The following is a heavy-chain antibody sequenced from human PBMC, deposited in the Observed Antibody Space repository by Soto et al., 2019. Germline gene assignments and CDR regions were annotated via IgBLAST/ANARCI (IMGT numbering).Heavy chain of an antibody. D-gene: IGHD2-2*03. J-gene: IGHJ5*02. CDR3: ASGYGWFDP. CDR1: CGSVSSSSYY. Sequence: SETLSLTCTFSCGSVSSSSYYWGWIRQPPGKGLEWIGSIDYSGSTYYNPSLKSRVTISVDTSKNQFSLKLRSVTAADMAVYFCASGYGWFDPWGQGTLVTVSS. CDR2: IDYSGST. V-gene: IGHV4-39*01.